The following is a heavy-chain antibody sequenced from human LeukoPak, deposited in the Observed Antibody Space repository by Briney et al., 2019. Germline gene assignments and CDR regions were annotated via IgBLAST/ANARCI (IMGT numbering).Heavy chain of an antibody. Sequence: ASVKVSCKASGYTFTSYGITWVRQAPGQGLEWMGWISAYNAYTYYAQKLQGRVTMTTDTSTSTAYMELRSLRSDDTAVYYCARDSRYSGYDFDYWGQGTLVTVSS. CDR3: ARDSRYSGYDFDY. V-gene: IGHV1-18*01. J-gene: IGHJ4*02. CDR2: ISAYNAYT. CDR1: GYTFTSYG. D-gene: IGHD5-12*01.